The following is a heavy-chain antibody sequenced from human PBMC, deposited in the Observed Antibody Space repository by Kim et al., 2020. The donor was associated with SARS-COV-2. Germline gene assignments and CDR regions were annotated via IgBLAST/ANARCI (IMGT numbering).Heavy chain of an antibody. Sequence: SETLSLTCAVSGGSISTDYWRRLVRPARRKVLWCMCVIYHSGNTNYNPSLKSGVIISEDTSKHHFFLNRNSVTAADAAMYYWARLLTDSGSYF. CDR3: ARLLTDSGSYF. CDR1: GGSISTDYW. V-gene: IGHV4-4*02. D-gene: IGHD1-26*01. CDR2: IYHSGNT. J-gene: IGHJ1*01.